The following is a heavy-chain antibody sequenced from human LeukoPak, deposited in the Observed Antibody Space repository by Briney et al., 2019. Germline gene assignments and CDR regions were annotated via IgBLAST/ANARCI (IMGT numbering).Heavy chain of an antibody. J-gene: IGHJ6*02. CDR1: GGSFSGYY. CDR3: ARDRNVMDV. CDR2: INHSGST. Sequence: RASETLSLTCAVYGGSFSGYYWSWIRQPPGKGLEWIGEINHSGSTNYNPSLKSRVTISVDTSKNQFSLKLSSVTAADTAVYYCARDRNVMDVWGQGTTVTVSS. V-gene: IGHV4-34*01.